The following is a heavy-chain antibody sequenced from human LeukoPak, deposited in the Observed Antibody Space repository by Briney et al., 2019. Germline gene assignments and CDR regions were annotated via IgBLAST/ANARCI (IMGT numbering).Heavy chain of an antibody. CDR1: GGSISAYY. V-gene: IGHV4-59*01. Sequence: SETLSLTCSVSGGSISAYYWSWIRQPPGKGLEWIGYISYSGSTNYNPSLKSRVTISVDTSKNQFSLKLSSVTAADTAVYYCARGRNLFDYWGQGTLVTVSS. CDR3: ARGRNLFDY. J-gene: IGHJ4*02. CDR2: ISYSGST. D-gene: IGHD1-14*01.